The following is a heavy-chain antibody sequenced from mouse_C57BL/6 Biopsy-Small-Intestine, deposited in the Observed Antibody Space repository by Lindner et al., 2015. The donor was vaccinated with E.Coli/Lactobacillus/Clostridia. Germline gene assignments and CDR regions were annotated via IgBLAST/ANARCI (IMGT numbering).Heavy chain of an antibody. CDR3: ARESITTVVAPYYGMDY. Sequence: VQLQESGGGLVKPGGSLKLSCTASGFTFSDYGMHWVRQAPEKGLEWVAYLSSGSSTIYYADIVKGRFTISRDNAKNTLFLQMTSLRSEDTAMYYCARESITTVVAPYYGMDYWGQGTSVTVSS. J-gene: IGHJ4*01. CDR2: LSSGSSTI. V-gene: IGHV5-17*01. CDR1: GFTFSDYG. D-gene: IGHD1-1*01.